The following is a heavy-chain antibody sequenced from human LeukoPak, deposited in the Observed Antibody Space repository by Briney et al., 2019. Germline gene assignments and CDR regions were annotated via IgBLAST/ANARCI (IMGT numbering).Heavy chain of an antibody. Sequence: PGGSLRLSCAASGFTFSSFGMHWVRQAPGKGLEWVAVIWYDASNKYYADSVKGRFTISRDNAKNTLYLQMNSLRVEDTAVYFCARGGSPPEALGDAFDLWGQGTMVTVSS. D-gene: IGHD1-26*01. CDR3: ARGGSPPEALGDAFDL. CDR1: GFTFSSFG. V-gene: IGHV3-33*01. J-gene: IGHJ3*01. CDR2: IWYDASNK.